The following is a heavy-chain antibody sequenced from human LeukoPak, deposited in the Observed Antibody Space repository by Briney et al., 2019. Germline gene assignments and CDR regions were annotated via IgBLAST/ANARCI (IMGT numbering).Heavy chain of an antibody. CDR2: INWNGGST. Sequence: PGGSLRLSCAASGFTPDLHGMSWVRQAPGKGLEWVSGINWNGGSTGYADSVKGRFTISRDNAKNSLYLQMNSLRVEDTALHYCAREGGSGSYYAIDYWGQGTLVTVSS. V-gene: IGHV3-20*04. CDR3: AREGGSGSYYAIDY. J-gene: IGHJ4*02. CDR1: GFTPDLHG. D-gene: IGHD3-10*01.